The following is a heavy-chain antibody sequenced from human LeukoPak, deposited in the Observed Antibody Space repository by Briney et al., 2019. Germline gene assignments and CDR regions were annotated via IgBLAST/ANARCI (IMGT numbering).Heavy chain of an antibody. CDR2: INHSGST. D-gene: IGHD3-22*01. CDR1: GGSFSGYY. Sequence: SETLSLTCAVYGGSFSGYYWSWIRQPPGKGLEWIGEINHSGSTNYNPSLKSRVTISVDTSKNQFSLKLSSVTAADTAVYYCASTQYYYDSSGYLNWGQGTLVTVPS. V-gene: IGHV4-34*01. CDR3: ASTQYYYDSSGYLN. J-gene: IGHJ4*02.